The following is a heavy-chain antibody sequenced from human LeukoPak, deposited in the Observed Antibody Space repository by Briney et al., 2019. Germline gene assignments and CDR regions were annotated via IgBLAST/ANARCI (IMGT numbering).Heavy chain of an antibody. CDR2: FYYPAST. D-gene: IGHD6-13*01. Sequence: PSETLSLTCTVSSGSVSSSGYYWGWIRQPPGKGLEWIGSFYYPASTYYNPSLKSRVTISVDTSKNQFSLKLSSVTAADTAVYYCAREIEVAAAGGVGTAFDIWGQGTMVTVSS. CDR1: SGSVSSSGYY. V-gene: IGHV4-39*07. CDR3: AREIEVAAAGGVGTAFDI. J-gene: IGHJ3*02.